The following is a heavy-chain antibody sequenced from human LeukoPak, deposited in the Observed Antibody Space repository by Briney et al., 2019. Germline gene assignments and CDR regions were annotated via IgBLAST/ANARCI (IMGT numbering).Heavy chain of an antibody. J-gene: IGHJ6*03. Sequence: GGSLRLSCVASGFTFDGYGMSWVRQAPEKGLEWVSSINSNGASTAYVDSVKGRFTISRDNAKNSLYLQMNSLRAEDTAVYYCARDRVRDYYMDVWGKGTTVTVSS. CDR1: GFTFDGYG. CDR2: INSNGAST. V-gene: IGHV3-20*04. D-gene: IGHD2-8*01. CDR3: ARDRVRDYYMDV.